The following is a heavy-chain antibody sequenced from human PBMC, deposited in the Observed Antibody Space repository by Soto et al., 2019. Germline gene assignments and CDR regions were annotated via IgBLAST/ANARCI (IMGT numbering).Heavy chain of an antibody. CDR3: AKARGGDYFDY. J-gene: IGHJ4*02. Sequence: ASVKVSCKASGYTFSSYAIQWVRQAPGQRPEWMGWVNAGNGHTKYSQKFQDRVTFTRDTSTSTTYMELSSLRAEDTAVYYCAKARGGDYFDYWGQGTLVTVSS. D-gene: IGHD3-10*01. CDR1: GYTFSSYA. V-gene: IGHV1-3*01. CDR2: VNAGNGHT.